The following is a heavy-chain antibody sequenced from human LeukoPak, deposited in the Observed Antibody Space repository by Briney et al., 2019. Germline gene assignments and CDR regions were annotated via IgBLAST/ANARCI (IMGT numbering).Heavy chain of an antibody. CDR3: ARDVFGYCSSTSCYEGHNWFDP. V-gene: IGHV4-31*03. J-gene: IGHJ5*02. D-gene: IGHD2-2*03. Sequence: KPSETLSLTCTVSGGSISSGGYYWSWIRQHPGKGLEWIGYIYYSGSTYYNPSLKSRVTISVDTSKNQFSLKLSSVTAADTAVYYCARDVFGYCSSTSCYEGHNWFDPSGQGTLVTVSS. CDR1: GGSISSGGYY. CDR2: IYYSGST.